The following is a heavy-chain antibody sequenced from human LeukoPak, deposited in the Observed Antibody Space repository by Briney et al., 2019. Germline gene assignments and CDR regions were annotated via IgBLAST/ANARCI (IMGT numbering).Heavy chain of an antibody. J-gene: IGHJ6*04. V-gene: IGHV1-69*01. CDR3: ARAPQTGPHYYGMDV. CDR1: GGTFSSYA. D-gene: IGHD3-9*01. CDR2: IIPIFGTI. Sequence: SVKVSCKASGGTFSSYAISWVRQAPGQGLEWMGGIIPIFGTINYAQKFLGRVTITADESTNTAYMELSSLRSEDTAVYYCARAPQTGPHYYGMDVWGKGTTVTVSS.